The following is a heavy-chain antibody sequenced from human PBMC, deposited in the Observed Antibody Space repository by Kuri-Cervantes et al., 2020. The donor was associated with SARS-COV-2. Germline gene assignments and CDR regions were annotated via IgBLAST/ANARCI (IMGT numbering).Heavy chain of an antibody. CDR1: GYTFTGYY. CDR2: INPNSGGT. CDR3: ARDKLERDGDRRYYYYYGMDV. Sequence: ASVKVSCKASGYTFTGYYMHWVRQAPGQGLEWMGWINPNSGGTNYAQKFQGRVTMTRDTSISTAYMELGRLRSDDTAVYYCARDKLERDGDRRYYYYYGMDVWGQGTTVTVSS. V-gene: IGHV1-2*02. J-gene: IGHJ6*02. D-gene: IGHD1-1*01.